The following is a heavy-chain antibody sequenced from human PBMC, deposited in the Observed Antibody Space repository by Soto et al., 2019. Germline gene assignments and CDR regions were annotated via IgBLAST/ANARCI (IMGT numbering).Heavy chain of an antibody. CDR2: ISGSGGST. J-gene: IGHJ6*02. V-gene: IGHV3-23*01. D-gene: IGHD2-2*01. CDR1: GFTFSSYA. Sequence: EVQLLESGGGLVQPGGSLRLSCAASGFTFSSYAMSWVRQAPGKGLEWVSAISGSGGSTYYADSVKGRFTISRDNSKNTLYLQMNSLRAEDTAVYYCAKVFSLGYCISTSYYPYGMDVWGQGTTVTVSS. CDR3: AKVFSLGYCISTSYYPYGMDV.